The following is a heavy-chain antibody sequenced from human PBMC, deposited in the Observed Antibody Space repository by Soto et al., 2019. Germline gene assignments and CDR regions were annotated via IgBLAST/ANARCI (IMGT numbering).Heavy chain of an antibody. CDR3: ARAGSHPNHYFDY. CDR2: INHSGST. Sequence: QVQLQQWGAGLLKPSETLSLTCAVYGGSFSGYYWSWIRQPPGKGLEWIGEINHSGSTNYNPSLKSRVTISEDTSKNQFSLKLSSVTAADTAVYYCARAGSHPNHYFDYWGQGTLVTVSS. V-gene: IGHV4-34*01. J-gene: IGHJ4*02. CDR1: GGSFSGYY.